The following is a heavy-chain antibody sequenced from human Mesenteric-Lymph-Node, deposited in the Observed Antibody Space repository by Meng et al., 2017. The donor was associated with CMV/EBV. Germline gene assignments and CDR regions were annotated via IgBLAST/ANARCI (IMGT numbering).Heavy chain of an antibody. CDR3: ARTPGIATPTAWWLDP. CDR1: GYTFTDYY. J-gene: IGHJ5*02. Sequence: GYTFTDYYIHWVRQATGQGLEWMGRVNPTSGDTNYAQKFQGRVTMTRDTSLSTAYMEVSSLKSDDTAVYYCARTPGIATPTAWWLDPWGQGTLVTVSS. V-gene: IGHV1-2*06. D-gene: IGHD6-13*01. CDR2: VNPTSGDT.